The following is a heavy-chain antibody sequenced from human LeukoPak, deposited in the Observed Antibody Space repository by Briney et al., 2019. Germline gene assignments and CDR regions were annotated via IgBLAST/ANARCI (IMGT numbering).Heavy chain of an antibody. V-gene: IGHV3-21*01. CDR1: GFTFSSYS. CDR2: ISSSSSYI. CDR3: ARDSYSGYDAATGYYFDY. Sequence: PGGSLRLSCAASGFTFSSYSMNWVRQAPGKGLERVSSISSSSSYIYYADSAKGRFTISRDNAKNSLYLQMNSLRAEDTAVYYCARDSYSGYDAATGYYFDYWGQGTLVTVSS. J-gene: IGHJ4*02. D-gene: IGHD5-12*01.